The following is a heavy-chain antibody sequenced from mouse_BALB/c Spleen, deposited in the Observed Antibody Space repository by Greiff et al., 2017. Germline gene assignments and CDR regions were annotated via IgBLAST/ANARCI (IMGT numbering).Heavy chain of an antibody. V-gene: IGHV5-12-2*01. D-gene: IGHD4-1*01. CDR2: ISNGGGST. Sequence: EVQLVESGGGLVQPGGSRKLSCAASGFTFSSYTMSWVRQTPEKRLEWVAYISNGGGSTYYPDTVKGRFTISRDNAKNTLYLQMSSLKSEDTAMYDCARTGYYAMDYWGQGTSVTVSS. J-gene: IGHJ4*01. CDR1: GFTFSSYT. CDR3: ARTGYYAMDY.